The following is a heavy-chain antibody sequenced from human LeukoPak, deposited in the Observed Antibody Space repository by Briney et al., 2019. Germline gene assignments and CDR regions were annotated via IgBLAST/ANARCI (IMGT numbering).Heavy chain of an antibody. CDR3: ARELAIVVVPAANDY. D-gene: IGHD2-2*01. Sequence: GGSLRLSCAASGFTVSSNYMSWVRQAPGKGLEWVSSISSSSSYIYYADSVKGRFTISRDNAKNSLYLQMNSLRAEDTAVYYCARELAIVVVPAANDYWGQGTLVTVSS. CDR2: ISSSSSYI. J-gene: IGHJ4*02. V-gene: IGHV3-21*01. CDR1: GFTVSSNY.